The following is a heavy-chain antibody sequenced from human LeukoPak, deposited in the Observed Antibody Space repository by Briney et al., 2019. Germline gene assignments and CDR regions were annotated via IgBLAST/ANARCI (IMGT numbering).Heavy chain of an antibody. D-gene: IGHD6-13*01. CDR2: ITYDGSDT. Sequence: PGGSLRLSCEASGFIFSTYAFHWVRQAPGKGPEWMAFITYDGSDTYFADSGKGRFTLSRDNSKNALYLQMNSLRTADTAVYYCARPGGYPFDIWGQGTMVTVSS. V-gene: IGHV3-30*04. CDR1: GFIFSTYA. J-gene: IGHJ3*02. CDR3: ARPGGYPFDI.